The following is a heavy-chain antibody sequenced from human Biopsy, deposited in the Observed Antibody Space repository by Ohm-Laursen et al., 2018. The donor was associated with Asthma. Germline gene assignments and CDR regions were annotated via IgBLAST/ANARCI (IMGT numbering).Heavy chain of an antibody. CDR2: INSVFGTT. J-gene: IGHJ4*02. Sequence: GCSVKVSCKSLGGTFNTYVIGWGRQAPGQGLEWMGGINSVFGTTTYPQKFQDRVTITADDSPSTVYMELSSLRSEDTAVYYCARKAGSCISRTCYSLDFWGQGTLVTVSS. D-gene: IGHD2-2*01. CDR3: ARKAGSCISRTCYSLDF. V-gene: IGHV1-69*01. CDR1: GGTFNTYV.